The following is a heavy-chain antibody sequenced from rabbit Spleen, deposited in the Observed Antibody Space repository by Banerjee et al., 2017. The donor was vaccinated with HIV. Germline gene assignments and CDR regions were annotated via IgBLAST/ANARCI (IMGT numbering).Heavy chain of an antibody. CDR3: AREKSGDVGYDL. J-gene: IGHJ4*01. CDR1: RFDFNSGG. Sequence: QEHLVESGGGLVQPGGSLKLSCKASRFDFNSGGVSWVRQAPGKGLEWIACIEGGSSAFSYFASWAKGRFTISKTSSTTVTLQMTSLTGADTATYFCAREKSGDVGYDLWGPGTLVTVS. CDR2: IEGGSSAFS. V-gene: IGHV1S45*01. D-gene: IGHD6-1*01.